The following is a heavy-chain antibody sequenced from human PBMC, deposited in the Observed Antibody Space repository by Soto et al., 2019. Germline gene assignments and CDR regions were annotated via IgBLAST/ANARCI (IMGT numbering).Heavy chain of an antibody. CDR1: GGTFSSYA. Sequence: QVQLVQSGAEVKKPGSSVKVSCKASGGTFSSYAISWVRQAPGQGLEWMGGIIPIFGTANYAQKFQGRVTITADKSTSTAYMELSSLRSEDTDVSYWARDRGCSGGSCYSPDAFDIWGQGTMVTVSS. CDR3: ARDRGCSGGSCYSPDAFDI. V-gene: IGHV1-69*06. D-gene: IGHD2-15*01. CDR2: IIPIFGTA. J-gene: IGHJ3*02.